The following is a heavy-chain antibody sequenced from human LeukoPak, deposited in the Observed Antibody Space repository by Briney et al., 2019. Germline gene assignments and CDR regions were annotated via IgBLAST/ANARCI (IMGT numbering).Heavy chain of an antibody. Sequence: GGSLRLSCAASGFTFSSYWMSWVRQAPGKGLEWVANIKQDGSEKYYVDSVKGRFTISRDNAKNSLYLQMNSLRAEDTAVYYCARDQHFSSSWLRYYYYGMDVWGQGTTVTVSS. V-gene: IGHV3-7*01. CDR2: IKQDGSEK. CDR3: ARDQHFSSSWLRYYYYGMDV. CDR1: GFTFSSYW. J-gene: IGHJ6*02. D-gene: IGHD6-13*01.